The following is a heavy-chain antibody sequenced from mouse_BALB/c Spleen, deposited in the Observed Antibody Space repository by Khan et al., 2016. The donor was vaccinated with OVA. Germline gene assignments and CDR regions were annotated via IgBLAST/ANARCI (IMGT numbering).Heavy chain of an antibody. D-gene: IGHD1-1*01. Sequence: VQLQESGPGLVKPSQSLSLTCTVTGYSITSGYARYWIQQPPGNKLEWMGIISYSGVTSYTPSLKSRTSITRNTSNNPFFLQLNPLTTEDTTNYYSARANYSGDYFDYGGQGNTLTVS. V-gene: IGHV3-2*02. CDR2: ISYSGVT. CDR1: GYSITSGYA. CDR3: ARANYSGDYFDY. J-gene: IGHJ2*01.